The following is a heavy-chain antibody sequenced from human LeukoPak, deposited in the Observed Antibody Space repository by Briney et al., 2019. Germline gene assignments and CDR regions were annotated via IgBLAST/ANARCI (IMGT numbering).Heavy chain of an antibody. CDR2: IDIYATKT. CDR3: ARDYKSDF. V-gene: IGHV3-23*05. D-gene: IGHD3-10*01. CDR1: GFTFSTYA. J-gene: IGHJ4*02. Sequence: GGSLRLSCATSGFTFSTYAMTWVRQAPGKGLEWVSAIDIYATKTNYADSVKGRFTISRDNSKNTLYLQMNSLRGEDTAIYYCARDYKSDFWGQGTLVTVSS.